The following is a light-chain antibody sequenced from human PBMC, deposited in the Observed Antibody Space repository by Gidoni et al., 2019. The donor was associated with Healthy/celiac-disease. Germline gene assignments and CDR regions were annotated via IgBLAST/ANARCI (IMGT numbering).Light chain of an antibody. CDR3: QQYYNSPFT. CDR1: QSVLYSSNNKNY. V-gene: IGKV4-1*01. CDR2: LAS. J-gene: IGKJ3*01. Sequence: DIVMTQSPDSLAVSLGERATINCKSSQSVLYSSNNKNYLAWYQQKPGQPPKLLVFLASTLESGVPDRFSGSWSGTDFTLTIISLQAEDVAVYYCQQYYNSPFTLGPGTKVDIK.